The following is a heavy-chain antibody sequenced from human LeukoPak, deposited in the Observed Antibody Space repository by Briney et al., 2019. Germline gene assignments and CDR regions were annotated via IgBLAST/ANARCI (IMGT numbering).Heavy chain of an antibody. CDR1: VGTFSSYA. CDR3: ARGLQPMVRDPTMSN. CDR2: IIPIFGTA. Sequence: ASVKVSCKASVGTFSSYAISWVRQAPGQGLEWMGGIIPIFGTANYAQKFQGRVTITADESTSTAYMELSSLRSEDTAVYYCARGLQPMVRDPTMSNWGQGTLVTVSS. J-gene: IGHJ4*02. D-gene: IGHD3-10*01. V-gene: IGHV1-69*13.